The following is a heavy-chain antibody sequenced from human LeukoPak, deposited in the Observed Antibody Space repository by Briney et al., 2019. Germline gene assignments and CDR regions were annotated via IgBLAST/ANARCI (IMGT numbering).Heavy chain of an antibody. Sequence: GGSLRLSCAASGFTFSSYAMSWVRQAPGKGLEWVSAISGSGGSTYYADSVKGRFTISRDNAKNSLYLQMNSLRAEDTALYYCAKGDGSSGYYYGDYFDYWGQGTLVTVSS. CDR3: AKGDGSSGYYYGDYFDY. J-gene: IGHJ4*02. V-gene: IGHV3-23*01. CDR2: ISGSGGST. CDR1: GFTFSSYA. D-gene: IGHD3-22*01.